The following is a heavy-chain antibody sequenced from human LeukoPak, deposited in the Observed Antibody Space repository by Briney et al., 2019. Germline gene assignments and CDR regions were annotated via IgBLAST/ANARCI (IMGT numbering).Heavy chain of an antibody. V-gene: IGHV3-21*01. CDR1: GFTFSSYA. J-gene: IGHJ6*02. CDR2: ISSSSSYI. Sequence: PGRSLRLSCAASGFTFSSYAMHWVRQAPGKGLEWVSSISSSSSYIYYADSVKGRFTISRDNAKNSLYLQMNSLRAEDTAVYYCASPRGYYYYGMDVWGQGTTVTVSS. CDR3: ASPRGYYYYGMDV.